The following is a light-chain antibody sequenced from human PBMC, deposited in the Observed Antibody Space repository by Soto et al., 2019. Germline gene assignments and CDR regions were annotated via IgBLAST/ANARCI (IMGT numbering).Light chain of an antibody. CDR2: DVF. CDR1: QDISNY. V-gene: IGKV1-33*01. Sequence: DIQMTQSPPSLSVSVGDSVTITCQASQDISNYLPWFQQKRGKAPQVXIFDVFNLQTGVPSRFSGGGSGTDFALTISSLEPEDFATYYCQQYDSLTLTFGQGTRLEIK. CDR3: QQYDSLTLT. J-gene: IGKJ5*01.